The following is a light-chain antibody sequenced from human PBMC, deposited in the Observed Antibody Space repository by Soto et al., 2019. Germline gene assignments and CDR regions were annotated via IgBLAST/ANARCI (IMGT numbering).Light chain of an antibody. Sequence: DIQMTQSPSSLSASVGDRVTIACRAGQSISTYLNWYQQKPGKAPKLLIFAAFSLKSGVPSRFSGSGSGTDFTLTINSLQIEDFATYYCQQSNSDPTFGGGTKVEIK. CDR2: AAF. CDR3: QQSNSDPT. J-gene: IGKJ4*01. V-gene: IGKV1-39*01. CDR1: QSISTY.